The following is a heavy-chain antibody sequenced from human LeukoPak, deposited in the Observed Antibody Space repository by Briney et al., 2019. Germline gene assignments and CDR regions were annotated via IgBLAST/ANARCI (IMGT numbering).Heavy chain of an antibody. CDR1: GFTFCSYS. V-gene: IGHV3-21*01. D-gene: IGHD3-22*01. J-gene: IGHJ3*02. Sequence: GGSLRLSCAASGFTFCSYSMNWVRQAPGKGLEWVSSISSSSSYIYYADSVKGRFTISRDNAKNSLYLQMNSLRAEDTAVYYCARVASYYDSSGLNDAFDIWGQGTMVTVSS. CDR2: ISSSSSYI. CDR3: ARVASYYDSSGLNDAFDI.